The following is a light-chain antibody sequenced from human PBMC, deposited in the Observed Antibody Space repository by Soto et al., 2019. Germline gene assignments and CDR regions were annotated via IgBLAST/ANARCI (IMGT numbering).Light chain of an antibody. Sequence: DVQMTQSPSSLSASVEDRVIITCRASQSISNHLNWYQQKPGKAPKLLIYAASSLQSGVPSRFSGSGSGTDFTLTISSLQPEDFATYYCQQSYSTPITFGQGTRLDIK. CDR1: QSISNH. CDR3: QQSYSTPIT. J-gene: IGKJ5*01. CDR2: AAS. V-gene: IGKV1-39*01.